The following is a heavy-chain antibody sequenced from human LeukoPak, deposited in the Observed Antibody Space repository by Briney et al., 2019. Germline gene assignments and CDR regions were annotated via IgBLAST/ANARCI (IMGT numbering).Heavy chain of an antibody. CDR3: TRHGSGTSLALYP. CDR2: ISYSGTT. V-gene: IGHV4-59*08. D-gene: IGHD3-10*01. J-gene: IGHJ5*02. Sequence: SETLSLTCTVSGGSMSSYYWSWIRQSPGKGLEWVGYISYSGTTNYNLSLKSRVTISLGTSKNRFSLNLTSVTAADTAVYYCTRHGSGTSLALYPWGQGTLVTVSS. CDR1: GGSMSSYY.